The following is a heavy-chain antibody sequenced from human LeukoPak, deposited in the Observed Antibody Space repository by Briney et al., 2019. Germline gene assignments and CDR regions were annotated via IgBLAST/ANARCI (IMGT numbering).Heavy chain of an antibody. Sequence: SGTLSLTCAVYGGSFSGYYWSWIRQPPGKGLEWIGEINHSGSTNYNPSLKSRVTISVDTSKNQFSLKLSSVTAADTAVYYCARRIDYWGQGTLVTVSS. CDR3: ARRIDY. CDR1: GGSFSGYY. CDR2: INHSGST. V-gene: IGHV4-34*01. J-gene: IGHJ4*02.